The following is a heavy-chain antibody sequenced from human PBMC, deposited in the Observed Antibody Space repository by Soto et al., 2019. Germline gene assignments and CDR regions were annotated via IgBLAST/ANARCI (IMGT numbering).Heavy chain of an antibody. CDR3: ARAGGSSAWVY. V-gene: IGHV1-46*01. J-gene: IGHJ4*02. CDR2: INPSDVRT. CDR1: GYTFTSYY. Sequence: QVQLVQSGAEVKKPGASVKVACKASGYTFTSYYMHWVRQAPGQGLEWMGIINPSDVRTIYAQKFQGRAIMTRDTSTSTVYMELSSLRSDDTAVFYCARAGGSSAWVYWGQGTLVTVSS. D-gene: IGHD2-2*01.